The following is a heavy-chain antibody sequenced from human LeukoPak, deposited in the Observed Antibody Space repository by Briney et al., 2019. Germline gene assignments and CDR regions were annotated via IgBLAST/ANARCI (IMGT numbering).Heavy chain of an antibody. V-gene: IGHV1-8*01. J-gene: IGHJ6*03. Sequence: GASVKVSCTAAGYTFTTYDITWVRQTTGQGLDWMGWMNPKSGNTLYAQKFQGRVTMSRNTSISTAYMELSSLRSEDTAVYYCARGIRRIAVAGFGIYYYYYMDVWGKGTTVTISS. CDR3: ARGIRRIAVAGFGIYYYYYMDV. D-gene: IGHD6-19*01. CDR2: MNPKSGNT. CDR1: GYTFTTYD.